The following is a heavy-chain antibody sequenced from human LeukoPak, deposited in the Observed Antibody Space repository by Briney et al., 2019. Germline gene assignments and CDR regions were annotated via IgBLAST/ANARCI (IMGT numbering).Heavy chain of an antibody. J-gene: IGHJ4*02. CDR1: GFTFSSYA. CDR2: ISYDGSNK. V-gene: IGHV3-30-3*01. Sequence: GGSLRLSCAASGFTFSSYAMHWVRQAPGKGLEWVAVISYDGSNKYYADSVKGRFTISRDNGKNSLYLQMNSLRDEDTAVYYCVRGDGWFGELLNFDNWGQGTLVTVSS. D-gene: IGHD3-10*01. CDR3: VRGDGWFGELLNFDN.